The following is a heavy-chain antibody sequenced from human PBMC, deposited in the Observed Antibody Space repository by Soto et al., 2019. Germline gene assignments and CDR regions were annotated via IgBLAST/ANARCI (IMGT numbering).Heavy chain of an antibody. CDR1: GFNFNSYT. Sequence: GGSLRLSCAASGFNFNSYTINWVRQAPGKRLEWLSSISSSGYIFSTDSVRGRFTISRDNAKNSVYLQINSLRAEDTAAYFCARDCSGGSCYPGMDVWGQGTTVTVSS. D-gene: IGHD2-15*01. CDR3: ARDCSGGSCYPGMDV. J-gene: IGHJ6*02. CDR2: ISSSGYI. V-gene: IGHV3-21*01.